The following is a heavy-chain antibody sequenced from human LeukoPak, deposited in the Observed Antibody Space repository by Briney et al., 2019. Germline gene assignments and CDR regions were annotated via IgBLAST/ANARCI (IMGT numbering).Heavy chain of an antibody. D-gene: IGHD6-19*01. V-gene: IGHV4-39*07. CDR3: ARGIAVAGTSDYFDY. J-gene: IGHJ4*02. CDR2: INHSGST. Sequence: SETLSLTCTVSGDSISSSSYYWRWIRQPPGKGLEWIGEINHSGSTNYNPSLKSRVTISVDTSKNQSSLKLSSVTAADTAVYYCARGIAVAGTSDYFDYWGQGTLVTVSS. CDR1: GDSISSSSYY.